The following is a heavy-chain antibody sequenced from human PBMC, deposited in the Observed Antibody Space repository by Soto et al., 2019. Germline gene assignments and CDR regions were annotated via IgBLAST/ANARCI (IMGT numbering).Heavy chain of an antibody. D-gene: IGHD5-18*01. CDR2: IKGSGGSGSDT. CDR1: GFSFSAYA. CDR3: EKVWGYTYGIPHFDY. V-gene: IGHV3-23*01. J-gene: IGHJ4*02. Sequence: GGSLRLSCAASGFSFSAYAMSWVRQAPGKGLEWVSTIKGSGGSGSDTYYADSVKGRFTVSRDNSENTLYLQMNSLRVEDMAIYYCEKVWGYTYGIPHFDYWGLGTPVTVYS.